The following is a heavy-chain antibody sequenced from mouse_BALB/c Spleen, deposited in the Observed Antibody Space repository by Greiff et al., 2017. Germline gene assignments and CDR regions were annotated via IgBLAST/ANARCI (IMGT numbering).Heavy chain of an antibody. J-gene: IGHJ4*01. CDR2: IWSGGST. Sequence: QVQLKESGPGLVQPSQSLSITCTVSGFSLTSYGVHWVRQSPGKGLEWLGVIWSGGSTDYNAAFISRLSISKDNSKSQVFFKMNSLQANDTAIYYCARSYYRHYYAMDYWGQGTSVTVSS. D-gene: IGHD2-14*01. V-gene: IGHV2-2*02. CDR3: ARSYYRHYYAMDY. CDR1: GFSLTSYG.